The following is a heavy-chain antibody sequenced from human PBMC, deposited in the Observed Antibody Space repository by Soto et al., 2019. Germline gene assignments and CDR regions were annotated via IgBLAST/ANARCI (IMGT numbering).Heavy chain of an antibody. D-gene: IGHD2-21*01. J-gene: IGHJ4*02. CDR3: TRIAYNYGPGDY. CDR2: SRNKANSFST. V-gene: IGHV3-72*01. Sequence: PGGSLRLSCAASGFPFSDHYMDWVRQAPGKGLEWVGRSRNKANSFSTAYAPSVKGRFTISRDDSKSSLYLQMNSLKTDDTAVYYCTRIAYNYGPGDYWGQGTLVTVSS. CDR1: GFPFSDHY.